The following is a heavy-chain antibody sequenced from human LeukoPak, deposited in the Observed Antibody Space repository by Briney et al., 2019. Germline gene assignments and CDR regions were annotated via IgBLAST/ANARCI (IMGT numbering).Heavy chain of an antibody. Sequence: QPGGSLRLSCAASGFTFSSYWMSWVRQAPGKGLEWVANIKQDGSEKYYVDSVKGRFTISRDNAKNSLYLQMNSLRAEDTAVYYCATSASDEYYYYYYMDVWGKGTTVTVSS. CDR3: ATSASDEYYYYYYMDV. V-gene: IGHV3-7*01. D-gene: IGHD6-13*01. J-gene: IGHJ6*03. CDR2: IKQDGSEK. CDR1: GFTFSSYW.